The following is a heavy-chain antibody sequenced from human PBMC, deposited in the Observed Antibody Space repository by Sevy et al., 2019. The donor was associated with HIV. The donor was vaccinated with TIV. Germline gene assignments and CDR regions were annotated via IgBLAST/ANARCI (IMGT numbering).Heavy chain of an antibody. Sequence: TSVKVSCKASGYTFTGYYMHWVRQAPGQGLEWMGWINPNSGGTNYAQKFQGRVTMTRDTSISTAYMELSRLRSDDTAVYYCARDNSPSLYYFDYWGQGTLVTVSS. CDR3: ARDNSPSLYYFDY. D-gene: IGHD1-20*01. CDR2: INPNSGGT. V-gene: IGHV1-2*02. CDR1: GYTFTGYY. J-gene: IGHJ4*02.